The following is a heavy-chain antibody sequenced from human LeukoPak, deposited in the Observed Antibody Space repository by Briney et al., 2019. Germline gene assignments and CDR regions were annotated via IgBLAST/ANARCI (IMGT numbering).Heavy chain of an antibody. CDR3: ARDRTDGNWFDP. CDR1: GFTFGNHW. J-gene: IGHJ5*02. CDR2: IKEDGSET. Sequence: GGSLRLSCAASGFTFGNHWMTWVRQAPGKGLEWLAHIKEDGSETAYVDSVRGRFTISRDNAKNSLYLQMSSLRDEDTAVYYCARDRTDGNWFDPWGQGTLVTVSS. D-gene: IGHD5-24*01. V-gene: IGHV3-7*01.